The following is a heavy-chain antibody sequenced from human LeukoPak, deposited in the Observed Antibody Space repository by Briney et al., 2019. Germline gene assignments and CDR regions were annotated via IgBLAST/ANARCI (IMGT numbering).Heavy chain of an antibody. CDR3: ARVGTSSGYSVFDY. CDR2: FYPTGT. CDR1: GVSITSGNYY. D-gene: IGHD3-22*01. J-gene: IGHJ4*02. V-gene: IGHV4-61*09. Sequence: SETLSLTCTVSGVSITSGNYYWNWIRQPAGKGLEWIGHFYPTGTNYNPSLKSRVTISADTSKNQVSLQVTSVTAADTAVYYCARVGTSSGYSVFDYWGQGTLVTVSS.